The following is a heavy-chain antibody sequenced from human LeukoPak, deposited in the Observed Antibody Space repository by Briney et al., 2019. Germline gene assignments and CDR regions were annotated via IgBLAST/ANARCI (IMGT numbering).Heavy chain of an antibody. CDR1: GGSISSYY. J-gene: IGHJ6*03. Sequence: PSETLSLTCTVSGGSISSYYWSWIRQPPGKGLEWIGYIYYSGSTNYNPSLKSRVTISVDTSKNQFSLKLSSVTAADTAVYYCARLDYGSGRYYYYYYMDVWGKGTTVTISS. CDR3: ARLDYGSGRYYYYYYMDV. D-gene: IGHD3-10*01. V-gene: IGHV4-59*12. CDR2: IYYSGST.